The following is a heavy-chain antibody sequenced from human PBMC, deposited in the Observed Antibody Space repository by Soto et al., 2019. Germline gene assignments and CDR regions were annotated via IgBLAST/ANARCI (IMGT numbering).Heavy chain of an antibody. CDR3: ARGRYDYGDLFDY. Sequence: ASVRVSCEACLYTFTSYYIHCVRQAPGQGLEWMGIINPSGGSTSYAQKFQGRVTMTRDTSTSTVYMELSSLRSEDTAVYYCARGRYDYGDLFDYWGQGALVTVSS. D-gene: IGHD4-17*01. J-gene: IGHJ4*02. V-gene: IGHV1-46*01. CDR2: INPSGGST. CDR1: LYTFTSYY.